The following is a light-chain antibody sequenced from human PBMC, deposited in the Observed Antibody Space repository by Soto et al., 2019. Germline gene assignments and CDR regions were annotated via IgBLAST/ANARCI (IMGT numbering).Light chain of an antibody. CDR1: QSVSSY. V-gene: IGKV3-15*01. Sequence: EILLTQSPATLSLSPGERATLSCRASQSVSSYLAWYQQKPGQAPRLLIYGASTRANGIPARFSVSGSGTELTLTISSLQSADFALYDCQQYNNWPLLSFGGGTKVDIK. J-gene: IGKJ4*01. CDR2: GAS. CDR3: QQYNNWPLLS.